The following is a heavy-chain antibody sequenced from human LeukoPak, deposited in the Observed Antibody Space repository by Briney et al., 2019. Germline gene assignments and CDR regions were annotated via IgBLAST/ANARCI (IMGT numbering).Heavy chain of an antibody. CDR2: ISYDGSNK. CDR3: AKITGTTWGVFDY. CDR1: GFTFSSYA. J-gene: IGHJ4*02. D-gene: IGHD1-20*01. V-gene: IGHV3-30-3*02. Sequence: PGRSLRLSCAASGFTFSSYAMHWVRQAPGKGLEWVAVISYDGSNKYYADSVKGRFTLSRDNSKNTLYLQMNSLRAEDTAVYYCAKITGTTWGVFDYWGQGTLVTVSS.